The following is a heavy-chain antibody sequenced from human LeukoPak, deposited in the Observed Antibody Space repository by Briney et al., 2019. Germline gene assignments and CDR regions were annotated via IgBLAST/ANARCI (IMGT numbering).Heavy chain of an antibody. J-gene: IGHJ5*02. D-gene: IGHD3-10*01. CDR1: GYRFTSYW. CDR3: ARGPASVVRGFDP. V-gene: IGHV5-51*01. CDR2: IYPGDSDT. Sequence: GESLKTSCKGSGYRFTSYWSGGVRQIPGKGLGWMGIIYPGDSDTRYSPSFQGQVTISADKSISTAYLQWSSLKASDTAMYYCARGPASVVRGFDPWGRGTLVTVSS.